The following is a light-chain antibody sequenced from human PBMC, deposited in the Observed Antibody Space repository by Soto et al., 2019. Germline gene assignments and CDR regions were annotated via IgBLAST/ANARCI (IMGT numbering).Light chain of an antibody. J-gene: IGKJ1*01. CDR3: QQEGSRPQT. CDR1: QSISRY. CDR2: GAS. V-gene: IGKV3-20*01. Sequence: EIVLTQSPGTLSLSPGERATLSCRASQSISRYLAWYQQKPGQGPRLLIYGASSRATGTPDRFSGSGSGTDCTVTKNSLEPEDLALHYCQQEGSRPQTVSQGTKVDIK.